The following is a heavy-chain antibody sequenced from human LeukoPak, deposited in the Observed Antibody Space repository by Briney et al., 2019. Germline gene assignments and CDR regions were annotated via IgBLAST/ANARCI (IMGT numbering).Heavy chain of an antibody. CDR2: ISGNGGDI. Sequence: GGSLRLSCATSGFTFCIHYMSWVRQAPGRGPEWISYISGNGGDIAYADSVKGRFTISRDNAKNSLYLQMNSLRAEDTAVYYCARDRARVTGSGYYDYWGQGTLVTVS. V-gene: IGHV3-11*04. CDR1: GFTFCIHY. D-gene: IGHD3-22*01. CDR3: ARDRARVTGSGYYDY. J-gene: IGHJ4*02.